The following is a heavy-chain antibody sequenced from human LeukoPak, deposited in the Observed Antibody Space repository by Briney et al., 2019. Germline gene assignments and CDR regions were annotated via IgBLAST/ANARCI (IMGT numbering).Heavy chain of an antibody. V-gene: IGHV1-18*01. CDR2: ISAYNGNT. D-gene: IGHD5-24*01. CDR1: GYTFTSYG. J-gene: IGHJ4*02. CDR3: ARLEMAHQDY. Sequence: ASVKVSCKASGYTFTSYGISWVRQAPGQGLEWMGWISAYNGNTNYAQKFQGRVTITADESTGTAYMELSSLRSEDTAVYYCARLEMAHQDYWGQGTLVTVSS.